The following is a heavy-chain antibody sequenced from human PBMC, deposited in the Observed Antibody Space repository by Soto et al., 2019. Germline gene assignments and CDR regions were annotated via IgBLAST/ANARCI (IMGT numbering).Heavy chain of an antibody. D-gene: IGHD4-17*01. Sequence: RASVKVSCKASGYTFTSYYMHWVRQAPGQGLEWMGIINPSGGSTSYAQKFQGRVTMTRDTSTSTVYMELSSLRSEDTAVYYCARAETTVVASKVGSWFDPWGQGTLVTVSS. V-gene: IGHV1-46*01. CDR2: INPSGGST. CDR3: ARAETTVVASKVGSWFDP. CDR1: GYTFTSYY. J-gene: IGHJ5*02.